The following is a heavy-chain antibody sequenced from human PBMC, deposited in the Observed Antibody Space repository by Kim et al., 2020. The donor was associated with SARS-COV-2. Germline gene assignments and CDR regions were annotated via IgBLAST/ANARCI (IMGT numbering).Heavy chain of an antibody. J-gene: IGHJ5*02. CDR3: AREGLERYFDCGWFDP. CDR2: ISYDGSEK. V-gene: IGHV3-30-3*01. Sequence: GGSLRLSCAVSSFTFSNFAMHWVRQAPGKGPEWVTSISYDGSEKHYADSVMGRFTISRDNSKNTLSLQMDSLRVEDTAMYYCAREGLERYFDCGWFDPWGQGTLVTVSS. D-gene: IGHD3-9*01. CDR1: SFTFSNFA.